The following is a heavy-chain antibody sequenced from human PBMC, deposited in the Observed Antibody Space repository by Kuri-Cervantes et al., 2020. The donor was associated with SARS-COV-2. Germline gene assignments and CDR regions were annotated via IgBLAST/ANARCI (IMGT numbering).Heavy chain of an antibody. J-gene: IGHJ6*03. CDR1: GFTFSSYA. Sequence: GGSLRLSCAASGFTFSSYAMHWVRQAPGKGLEWVAVISYDGSNKYYADSVKGRFTISRDNSKNTLYLQMNSLRAEDTAVYYCASTYDSSGYNYYYYYMDVWGKGTTVTVSS. CDR3: ASTYDSSGYNYYYYYMDV. V-gene: IGHV3-30-3*01. D-gene: IGHD3-22*01. CDR2: ISYDGSNK.